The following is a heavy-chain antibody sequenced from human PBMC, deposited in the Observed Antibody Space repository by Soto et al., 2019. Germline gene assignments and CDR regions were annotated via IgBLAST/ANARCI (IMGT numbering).Heavy chain of an antibody. D-gene: IGHD1-26*01. CDR1: GYTFSSYY. CDR3: ARDSVVGATFGNAFGI. V-gene: IGHV1-46*03. J-gene: IGHJ3*02. Sequence: GASVKVSCKASGYTFSSYYMHWVRQVPGQGLEWMGIINPSDGSTNYAQKFQGRVTMTRDTSTSTVYMELSSLRSEDTAVYYCARDSVVGATFGNAFGIWGQGTMVTVSS. CDR2: INPSDGST.